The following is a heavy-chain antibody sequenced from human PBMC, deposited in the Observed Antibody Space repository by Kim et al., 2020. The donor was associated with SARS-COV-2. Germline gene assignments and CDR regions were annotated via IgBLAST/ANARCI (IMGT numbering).Heavy chain of an antibody. Sequence: SETLSLTCAVYGGSFSGYYWSWIRQPPGKGLEWIGEINHSGSTNYNPSLKSRVTISVDTSKNQFSLKLSSVTAADTAVYYCARGNFWSGYYKDYWGQGTLVTVSS. CDR3: ARGNFWSGYYKDY. V-gene: IGHV4-34*01. D-gene: IGHD3-3*01. J-gene: IGHJ4*02. CDR1: GGSFSGYY. CDR2: INHSGST.